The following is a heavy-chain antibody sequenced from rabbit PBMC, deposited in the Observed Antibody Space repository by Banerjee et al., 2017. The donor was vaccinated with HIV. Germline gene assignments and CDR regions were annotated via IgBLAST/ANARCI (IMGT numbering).Heavy chain of an antibody. CDR2: ITIYNGNT. Sequence: QSLEESGGDLVKPGASLTLTCTASGFSFSNYYYMCWVRQAPGKGLEWIACITIYNGNTYYASWVKGRFTISKTSSTTVTLQMTSLTAADTATYFCARADIGTYVYAAFDLWGQGTLVTVS. J-gene: IGHJ4*01. V-gene: IGHV1S40*01. CDR3: ARADIGTYVYAAFDL. CDR1: GFSFSNYYY. D-gene: IGHD6-1*01.